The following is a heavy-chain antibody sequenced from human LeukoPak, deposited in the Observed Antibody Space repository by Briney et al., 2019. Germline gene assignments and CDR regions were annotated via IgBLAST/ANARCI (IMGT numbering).Heavy chain of an antibody. CDR2: IKEDGSEK. J-gene: IGHJ6*04. D-gene: IGHD3-10*01. Sequence: GGSLRLSCAASEFTFSSHWMSWVRQAPGKGLEWVANIKEDGSEKYYVDSVKGRFTISRDNAKNSLYLQLNSLRAEDTAVFYCARAAMVRGLIGYYYYGMDVWGKGTTVTVSS. CDR1: EFTFSSHW. V-gene: IGHV3-7*03. CDR3: ARAAMVRGLIGYYYYGMDV.